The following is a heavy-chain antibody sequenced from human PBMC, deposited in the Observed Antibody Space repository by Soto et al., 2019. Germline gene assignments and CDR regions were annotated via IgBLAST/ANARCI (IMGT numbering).Heavy chain of an antibody. CDR3: ASPTIAFYKRFDP. CDR1: GGSISSSSYY. J-gene: IGHJ5*02. CDR2: IYYSGST. Sequence: QLQLQESGPGLVKPSETLSLTCTVSGGSISSSSYYWGWIRQPPGKGLEWIGSIYYSGSTYYNPYLKSRVTTSVDTSRNRFSLKLRSVTAADTAVYYCASPTIAFYKRFDPWGQGTLVTVSS. V-gene: IGHV4-39*01. D-gene: IGHD3-3*02.